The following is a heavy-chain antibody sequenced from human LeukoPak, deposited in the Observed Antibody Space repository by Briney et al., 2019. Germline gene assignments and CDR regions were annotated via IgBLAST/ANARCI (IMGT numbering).Heavy chain of an antibody. CDR2: ISSSGSTI. J-gene: IGHJ4*02. V-gene: IGHV3-48*01. CDR1: GFSFNTYR. CDR3: VRELAT. Sequence: GGSLRLSRAGSGFSFNTYRMNWIRQAPGKGLEWISYISSSGSTIYYADSVKGRFTISRDNAKNSLYLQMNSLRAEDTAVYYCVRELATWGQGTLVTVSS. D-gene: IGHD6-6*01.